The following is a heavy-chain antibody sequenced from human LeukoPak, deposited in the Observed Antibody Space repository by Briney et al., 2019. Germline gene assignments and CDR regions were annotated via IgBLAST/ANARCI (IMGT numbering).Heavy chain of an antibody. V-gene: IGHV3-64*04. CDR2: ISNNGVST. CDR1: GFTFSNYA. CDR3: AMNWNCDY. J-gene: IGHJ4*02. D-gene: IGHD1-1*01. Sequence: PGGSLRLSCSASGFTFSNYAMAWVRQAPGKGLEYVSAISNNGVSTYYADSVKGRFTISRDNSKSTLYLQMNSLRAEDTAVYYCAMNWNCDYWAQGSLVTVSS.